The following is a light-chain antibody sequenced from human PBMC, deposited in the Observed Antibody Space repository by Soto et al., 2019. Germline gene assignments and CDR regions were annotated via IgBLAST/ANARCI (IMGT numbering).Light chain of an antibody. V-gene: IGKV1-5*03. CDR3: QQYNSYPVT. Sequence: DIQMTQSPSTLSASLGDRVTITCRASQSITNWLAWYQQKPGKAPKFLIYKASNLESGVPSRFSGSGSGTEFTLTISSLQPDDFATYYCQQYNSYPVTFGGGTKVDIK. CDR1: QSITNW. J-gene: IGKJ4*01. CDR2: KAS.